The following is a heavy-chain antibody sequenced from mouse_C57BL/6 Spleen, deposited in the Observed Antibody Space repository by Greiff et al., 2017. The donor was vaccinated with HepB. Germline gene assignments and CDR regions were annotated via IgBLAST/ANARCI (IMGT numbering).Heavy chain of an antibody. CDR3: ARERGSSIYWYFDV. J-gene: IGHJ1*03. CDR2: INYDGSST. CDR1: GFTFSDYY. V-gene: IGHV5-16*01. D-gene: IGHD1-1*01. Sequence: EVKVVESEGGLVQPGSSMKLSCTASGFTFSDYYMAWVRQVPEKGLEWVANINYDGSSTYYLDSLKSRFIISRDNAKNILYLQMSSLKSEDTATYYCARERGSSIYWYFDVWGTGTTVTVSS.